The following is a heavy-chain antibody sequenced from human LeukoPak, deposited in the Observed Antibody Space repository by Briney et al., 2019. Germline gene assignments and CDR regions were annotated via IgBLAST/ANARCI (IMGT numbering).Heavy chain of an antibody. CDR1: GFTFTDHW. CDR2: INEDGSEE. D-gene: IGHD3/OR15-3a*01. J-gene: IGHJ4*02. CDR3: ARGGTGLSRDY. V-gene: IGHV3-7*01. Sequence: GGSLRLSCAASGFTFTDHWMSWVRQAPGKGLEWVANINEDGSEEYYVDSVKGRFTISRDNAKKSLYLQMNSLRAEDTAVYYCARGGTGLSRDYWGQGTLVTVAS.